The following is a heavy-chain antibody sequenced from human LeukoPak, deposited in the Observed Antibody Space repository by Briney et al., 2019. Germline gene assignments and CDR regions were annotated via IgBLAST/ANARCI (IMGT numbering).Heavy chain of an antibody. CDR2: ISHSGST. J-gene: IGHJ6*03. Sequence: SETLSLTCTVSGYYIRTANNWGWIRQPPGKGLEWIGSISHSGSTDYTPSLKSRFTISVDPPNTQFSLKLTPVTAADTALFSCARAGYYWNCDLWGGGAVDSVFSASTRGK. CDR3: ARAGYYWNCDLWGGGAVDSVFSAST. CDR1: GYYIRTANN. V-gene: IGHV4-38-2*02. D-gene: IGHD5-12*01.